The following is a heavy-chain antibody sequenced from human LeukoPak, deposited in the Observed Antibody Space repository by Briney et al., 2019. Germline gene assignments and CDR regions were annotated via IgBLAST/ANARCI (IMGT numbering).Heavy chain of an antibody. Sequence: ETLSLTCTVSGGSISSSSYYWGWIRQPPGKGLEWVSYVSTRSDTIYYADSVKGRFTISRDNAKNSLFLQMNSLRAEDTAVYYCAREGARCGYSASCSSHFDHWGQGTLVTVSS. V-gene: IGHV3-48*01. CDR2: VSTRSDTI. CDR1: GGSISSSS. CDR3: AREGARCGYSASCSSHFDH. D-gene: IGHD5-12*01. J-gene: IGHJ4*02.